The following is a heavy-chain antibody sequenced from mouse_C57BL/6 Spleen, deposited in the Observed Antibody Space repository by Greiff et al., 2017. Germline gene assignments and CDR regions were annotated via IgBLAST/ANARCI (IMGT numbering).Heavy chain of an antibody. Sequence: QVQLQQPGAELVKPGASVKMSCKASGYTFTSYWITWVKQRPGQGLEWIGDIYPGSGSTNYNEKFKSKATLTVDTSSSTAYMQLSSLTSEDSAVYYCARYYYGSSYGDFDYWGQGTTLTVSS. D-gene: IGHD1-1*01. CDR2: IYPGSGST. V-gene: IGHV1-55*01. CDR3: ARYYYGSSYGDFDY. CDR1: GYTFTSYW. J-gene: IGHJ2*01.